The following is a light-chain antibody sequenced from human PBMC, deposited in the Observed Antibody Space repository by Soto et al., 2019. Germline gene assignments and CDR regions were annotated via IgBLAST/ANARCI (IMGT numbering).Light chain of an antibody. CDR1: ESIATW. J-gene: IGKJ2*01. Sequence: GDRVTITCRASESIATWLAWYQQKPGQAPKLLIYDASRLGSGIPSRFSGGGSGTEFTLTISGLQPEDFATYYCHQYNSYFGPGTKLEI. CDR2: DAS. CDR3: HQYNSY. V-gene: IGKV1-5*01.